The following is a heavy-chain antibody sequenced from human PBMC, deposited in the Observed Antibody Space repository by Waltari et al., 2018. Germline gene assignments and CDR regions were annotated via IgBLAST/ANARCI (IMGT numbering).Heavy chain of an antibody. Sequence: QLQLQESGPGLVKPSETLSLTCTVSGGSISSSSYYWGWIRQPPGKGLEWIGSIYYSGGTYYNPSLTSRVTISVDTSKNQFSLKLSSVTAADTAVYYCASSYSSGWYSTFDYWGQGTLVTVSS. CDR2: IYYSGGT. V-gene: IGHV4-39*01. CDR3: ASSYSSGWYSTFDY. D-gene: IGHD6-19*01. CDR1: GGSISSSSYY. J-gene: IGHJ4*02.